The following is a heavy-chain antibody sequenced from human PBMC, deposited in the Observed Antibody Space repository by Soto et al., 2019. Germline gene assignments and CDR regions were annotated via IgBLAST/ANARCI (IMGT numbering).Heavy chain of an antibody. J-gene: IGHJ5*02. D-gene: IGHD3-22*01. Sequence: SVKVSCKASGGTFSSYAISWVRQAPGQGLEWMGGIIPIFGTANYAQKFQGRVTITRDASTSTAYMELSSLRSEDTAVYYCAREYDSSGYYYSYNWFDPWGQGTLVTVSS. CDR1: GGTFSSYA. CDR2: IIPIFGTA. V-gene: IGHV1-69*05. CDR3: AREYDSSGYYYSYNWFDP.